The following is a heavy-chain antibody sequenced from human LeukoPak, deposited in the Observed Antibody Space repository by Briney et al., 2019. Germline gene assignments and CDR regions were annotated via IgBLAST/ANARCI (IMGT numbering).Heavy chain of an antibody. D-gene: IGHD2-21*02. CDR1: GGSINNYY. CDR3: ARTLSDCGGDCFLFWFDS. Sequence: SETLSLTCTVSGGSINNYYWSWIRQPPGKGLEWIGYISFTGSTNYNPALKSRVTISIDTSKNQFSLNLNSVTAADTAVYYCARTLSDCGGDCFLFWFDSWGQGTLVTASS. J-gene: IGHJ5*01. CDR2: ISFTGST. V-gene: IGHV4-59*01.